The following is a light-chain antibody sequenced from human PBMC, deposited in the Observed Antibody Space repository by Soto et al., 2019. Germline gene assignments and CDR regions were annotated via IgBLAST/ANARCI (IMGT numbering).Light chain of an antibody. J-gene: IGKJ1*01. CDR2: KAS. CDR3: QQYYSYPWT. CDR1: QSIDNL. Sequence: DIHVTQSPSTLSASVGDRVAITCRASQSIDNLLVWYQQKPGKAPKLLIYKASKLESGVPSGFSGSGSGTDFTLTINSLQPDDFATYYCQQYYSYPWTFVQGTKVEIK. V-gene: IGKV1-5*03.